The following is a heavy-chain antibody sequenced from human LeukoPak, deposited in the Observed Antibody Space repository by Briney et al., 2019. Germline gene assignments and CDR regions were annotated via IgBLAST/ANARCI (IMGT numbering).Heavy chain of an antibody. Sequence: VASVKVSCKASGYTCTSYGISWVRQASGQGLEWMGWISAYNGNTNYAQKLQGRVTMTTDTSTSTAYMELRSLRSDDTAVYYCARGIPSAMVRGHRGEIFDYWGQGTLVTVSS. CDR2: ISAYNGNT. J-gene: IGHJ4*02. CDR3: ARGIPSAMVRGHRGEIFDY. D-gene: IGHD3-10*01. CDR1: GYTCTSYG. V-gene: IGHV1-18*01.